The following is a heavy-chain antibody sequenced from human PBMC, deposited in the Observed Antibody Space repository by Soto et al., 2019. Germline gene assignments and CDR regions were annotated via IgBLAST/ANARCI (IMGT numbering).Heavy chain of an antibody. CDR1: GYTIIGNY. CDR3: VRGEWKLWAFDF. Sequence: ASLKVYCKASGYTIIGNYMQSVRQAPGHGLEWMGVINCRGGSTTYAQKFQGRVTMTRDTSTSTVYMELSSLRSDDTAVYYCVRGEWKLWAFDFWGQGTMVTVFS. V-gene: IGHV1-46*01. CDR2: INCRGGST. J-gene: IGHJ4*03. D-gene: IGHD3-16*01.